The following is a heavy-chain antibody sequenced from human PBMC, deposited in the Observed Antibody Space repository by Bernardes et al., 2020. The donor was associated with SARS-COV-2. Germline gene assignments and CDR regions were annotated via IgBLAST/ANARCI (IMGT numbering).Heavy chain of an antibody. D-gene: IGHD5-12*01. J-gene: IGHJ6*02. V-gene: IGHV7-4-1*02. CDR3: ASSQPEGLYYYYYGMDV. CDR1: GYTFTSYA. Sequence: ASVQDSCKASGYTFTSYAMNWVRQAPGQGLEWMGWINTNTGNPTYAQGFTGRFVFSLDTSVSTAYLQISSLKAEDTAVYYCASSQPEGLYYYYYGMDVWGQGTTVTVS. CDR2: INTNTGNP.